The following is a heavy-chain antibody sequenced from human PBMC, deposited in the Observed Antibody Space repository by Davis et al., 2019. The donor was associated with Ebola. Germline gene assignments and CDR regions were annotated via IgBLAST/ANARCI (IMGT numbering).Heavy chain of an antibody. Sequence: LRLSCTVSGGSISSGGYYWSWIRQHPGKGLEWIGEINHSGSTNYNPSLKSRVTISVDTSKNQFSLKLSSVTAADTAVYYCARLPAIYYYYYGMDVWGQGTTVTVSS. CDR2: INHSGST. V-gene: IGHV4-31*03. J-gene: IGHJ6*02. CDR3: ARLPAIYYYYYGMDV. CDR1: GGSISSGGYY.